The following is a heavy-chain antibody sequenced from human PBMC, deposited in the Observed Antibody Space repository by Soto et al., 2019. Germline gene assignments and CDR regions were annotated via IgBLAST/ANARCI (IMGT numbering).Heavy chain of an antibody. CDR1: GGSISSGGYS. CDR3: ARGAPVVNDY. V-gene: IGHV4-30-2*01. CDR2: IYHSGST. Sequence: QLQLQESGSGLVKPSQTLSLTCAVSGGSISSGGYSWSWIRQPPGKGLEWIGYIYHSGSTYYYPSLQSRVSISVDRSKNPFSLKLSSVTAADTAVYYCARGAPVVNDYWGQGTLVTVSS. D-gene: IGHD3-22*01. J-gene: IGHJ4*02.